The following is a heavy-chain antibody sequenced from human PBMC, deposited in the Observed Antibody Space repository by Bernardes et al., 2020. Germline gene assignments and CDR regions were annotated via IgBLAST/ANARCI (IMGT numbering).Heavy chain of an antibody. CDR2: ISGSGGST. Sequence: GGSLRLSCAASGFTFSSYAMSWVRQAPGKGLEWVSAISGSGGSTYYADSVKGRFTISRDNSKNTLYLQMNSLRAEDTAVYYCAKGGAIYYGYANFDYWGQGTLVTVSS. V-gene: IGHV3-23*01. CDR3: AKGGAIYYGYANFDY. CDR1: GFTFSSYA. D-gene: IGHD3-10*01. J-gene: IGHJ4*02.